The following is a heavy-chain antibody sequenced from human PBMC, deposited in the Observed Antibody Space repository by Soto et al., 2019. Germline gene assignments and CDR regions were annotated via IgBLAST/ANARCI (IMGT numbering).Heavy chain of an antibody. CDR3: ARPTRYYYDSSGQSAWFDP. CDR2: IIPIFGTA. D-gene: IGHD3-22*01. CDR1: GGTFSSYA. Sequence: ASVNVSCKASGGTFSSYAISWVRQAPGQGLEWMGGIIPIFGTANYAQKFQGRVTITADESTSTAYMELSSLRSEDTAVYYCARPTRYYYDSSGQSAWFDPWG. J-gene: IGHJ5*02. V-gene: IGHV1-69*13.